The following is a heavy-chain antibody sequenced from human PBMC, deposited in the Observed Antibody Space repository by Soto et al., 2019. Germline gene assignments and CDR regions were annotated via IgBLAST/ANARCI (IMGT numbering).Heavy chain of an antibody. CDR2: ISYDGTNK. Sequence: QVRLVESGGGVVQPGMSLRLSCAASGFTFNSYALHWVRQAPGKGLEWVALISYDGTNKFFADSVKGRFTISRDNSRKRVFLERNSLRPDDTAVYYCARVAPYSASSGLVYWGQGTLVTVST. CDR3: ARVAPYSASSGLVY. V-gene: IGHV3-30-3*01. CDR1: GFTFNSYA. D-gene: IGHD6-25*01. J-gene: IGHJ4*02.